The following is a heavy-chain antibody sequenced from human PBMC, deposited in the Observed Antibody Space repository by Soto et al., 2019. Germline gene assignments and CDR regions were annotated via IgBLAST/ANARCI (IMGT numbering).Heavy chain of an antibody. CDR3: ARRARDGASQHYLDI. CDR1: GGSIRLVNNY. CDR2: IYYSGTT. J-gene: IGHJ4*02. V-gene: IGHV4-39*01. Sequence: SETLSLTCTVSGGSIRLVNNYWVWIRQSPVKGLEWIGTIYYSGTTVYNPSLQSRVTMSVDTSKSQFSLKMTSVNAADTAVYICARRARDGASQHYLDIWGRGGLVSVSS.